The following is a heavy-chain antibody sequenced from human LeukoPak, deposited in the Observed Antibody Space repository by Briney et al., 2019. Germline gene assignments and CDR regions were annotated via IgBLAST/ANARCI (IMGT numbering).Heavy chain of an antibody. J-gene: IGHJ4*02. CDR2: ISSSGSTI. V-gene: IGHV3-11*04. CDR1: GFTFSDYY. CDR3: ARRDIVVVPAAISYDY. D-gene: IGHD2-2*01. Sequence: GGSLRLSCAASGFTFSDYYMSLIRQAPGKGLEWVSYISSSGSTIYYADSVKGRFTISRDNAKNSLYLQMNSLRAEDTAVYYCARRDIVVVPAAISYDYWGQGTLVTVSS.